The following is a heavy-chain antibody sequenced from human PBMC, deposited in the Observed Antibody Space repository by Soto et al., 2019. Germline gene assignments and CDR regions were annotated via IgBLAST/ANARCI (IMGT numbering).Heavy chain of an antibody. CDR2: VYYTGYT. CDR3: AKHVVIVSGGSSYDF. D-gene: IGHD1-26*01. V-gene: IGHV4-59*08. CDR1: GGSISGYY. J-gene: IGHJ4*02. Sequence: SETLSLTCSVSGGSISGYYWSWIRQPPGEGLEFVGYVYYTGYTNYNPSLKSRLTISLDMSKNQISLKLTSVTAADTAVYYCAKHVVIVSGGSSYDFWGQGILVTVSS.